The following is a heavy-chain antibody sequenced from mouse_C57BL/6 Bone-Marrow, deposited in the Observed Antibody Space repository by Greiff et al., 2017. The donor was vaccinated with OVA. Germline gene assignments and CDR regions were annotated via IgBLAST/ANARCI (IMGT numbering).Heavy chain of an antibody. Sequence: VQLQQSGPELVKPGASVKISCKASGYAFSSSWMNWVKQRPGKGLEWIGRIYPGDGDSNYNGKFKGKATLTADKSSSTAYMQLSSLTSEDSAVYFCAREGYDGGYYAMDYWGQGTSVTVSS. CDR1: GYAFSSSW. CDR2: IYPGDGDS. D-gene: IGHD2-2*01. J-gene: IGHJ4*01. V-gene: IGHV1-82*01. CDR3: AREGYDGGYYAMDY.